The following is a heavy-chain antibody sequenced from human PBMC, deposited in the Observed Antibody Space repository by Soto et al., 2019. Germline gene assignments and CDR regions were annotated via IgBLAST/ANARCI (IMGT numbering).Heavy chain of an antibody. J-gene: IGHJ3*02. CDR2: IYHSGST. D-gene: IGHD5-12*01. CDR1: GGSISSSNW. Sequence: PSETLSLTCAVSGGSISSSNWWSWVRQPPGKGLEWIGEIYHSGSTNYNPSLKSRVTISVDKSKNQFSLKLSSVTAADTAVYYCAREKIVDTIQGAFDIWGQGTMVTVSS. V-gene: IGHV4-4*02. CDR3: AREKIVDTIQGAFDI.